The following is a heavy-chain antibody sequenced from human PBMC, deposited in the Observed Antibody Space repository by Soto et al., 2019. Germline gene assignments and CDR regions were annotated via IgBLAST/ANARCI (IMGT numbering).Heavy chain of an antibody. CDR2: ISAYNGNT. Sequence: GASVKVSCKASGYTFTSYGISWVRQAPGQGLEWMGWISAYNGNTNYAQKLQGRVTMTTDTSTSTAYMELRSLRSDDTAVYYCARDSVGAMYYYYYGMDVWGQGTTVTSP. J-gene: IGHJ6*02. D-gene: IGHD1-26*01. V-gene: IGHV1-18*01. CDR1: GYTFTSYG. CDR3: ARDSVGAMYYYYYGMDV.